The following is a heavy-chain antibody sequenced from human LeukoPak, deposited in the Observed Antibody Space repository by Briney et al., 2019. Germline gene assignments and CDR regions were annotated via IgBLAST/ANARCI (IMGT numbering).Heavy chain of an antibody. CDR1: GFTFSSHG. J-gene: IGHJ4*02. CDR2: ISPSGGIT. V-gene: IGHV3-23*01. Sequence: GGSLRLSCAASGFTFSSHGMNWVRQAPGKGLEWVSGISPSGGITYYTDSVKGWFTISRDNSKNTQSLQMNSLRAEDTAVYYCAKERRDGYNPFDYWGQGTLVTVSS. D-gene: IGHD5-24*01. CDR3: AKERRDGYNPFDY.